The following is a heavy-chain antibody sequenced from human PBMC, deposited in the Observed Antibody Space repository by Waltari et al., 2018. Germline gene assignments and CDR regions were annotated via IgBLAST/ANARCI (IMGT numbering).Heavy chain of an antibody. CDR1: GMTFSNYW. J-gene: IGHJ4*02. Sequence: EVQLVESGGGSVQPGGSLRLSCAASGMTFSNYWMNWVRQAPGKVLEWVVNIKLDGSEKNYVDSVDGRSSISRDNAQNSLYLQMNSLRAEDTAIYYCVTGLTTVTAKDYFDHWGQGALVTVS. V-gene: IGHV3-7*01. CDR2: IKLDGSEK. D-gene: IGHD4-17*01. CDR3: VTGLTTVTAKDYFDH.